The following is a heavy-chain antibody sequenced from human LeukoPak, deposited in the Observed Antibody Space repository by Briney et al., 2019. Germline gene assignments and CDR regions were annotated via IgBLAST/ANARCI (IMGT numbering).Heavy chain of an antibody. CDR2: IYYSGST. D-gene: IGHD3-22*01. CDR3: ARLGDSSGYSVDY. CDR1: GGSISSGDYY. V-gene: IGHV4-30-4*01. J-gene: IGHJ4*02. Sequence: SETLSLTCTVSGGSISSGDYYWSWIRQPPGKGLEWIGYIYYSGSTYYNPSLRSRVTISVDTSKNQFSLKLSSVTAADTAVYYCARLGDSSGYSVDYWGQGTLVTVSS.